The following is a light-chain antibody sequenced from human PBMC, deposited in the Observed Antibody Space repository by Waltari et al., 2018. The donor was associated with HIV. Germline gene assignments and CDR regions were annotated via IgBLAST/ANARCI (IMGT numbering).Light chain of an antibody. CDR1: SSSIGSNY. CDR2: RNN. CDR3: AAWDDSLSGYV. V-gene: IGLV1-47*01. J-gene: IGLJ1*01. Sequence: QSVLTQPPSASGTPGQRVTISCSGSSSSIGSNYVYWYQQLPGTAPKLLLYRNNQRPYGFPDRFSGSKSGTSASLASSGLRSEDEADYYCAAWDDSLSGYVFGTGTKVTVL.